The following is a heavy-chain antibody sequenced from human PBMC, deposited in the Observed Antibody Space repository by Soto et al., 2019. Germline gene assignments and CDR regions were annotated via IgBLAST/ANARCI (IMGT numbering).Heavy chain of an antibody. CDR2: VYNTGTT. Sequence: QVQLQESGPGLVKPSETLSLTCTVSGGSITRGGYCWSWIGQHPGKGLEWIGYVYNTGTTYYKPTLQSPVTISVDTSKNQFSLKLTSVTAADTAVYYCARDPAPWGQGTLVTVSS. CDR3: ARDPAP. V-gene: IGHV4-31*01. CDR1: GGSITRGGYC. J-gene: IGHJ1*01.